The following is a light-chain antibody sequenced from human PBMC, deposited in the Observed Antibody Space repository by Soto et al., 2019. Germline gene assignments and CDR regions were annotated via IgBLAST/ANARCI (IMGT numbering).Light chain of an antibody. CDR1: SGSIASNY. V-gene: IGLV6-57*03. J-gene: IGLJ2*01. Sequence: NFMLTQPHSVSESPGKTVTISCTRSSGSIASNYVQWYQQRPGSAPTTVIYEDNQRPSGVPDRFSGSIDSSSNSASLTISGLKTEDEDDYYCQSYDSSNLLVVFGGGTKVTVL. CDR3: QSYDSSNLLVV. CDR2: EDN.